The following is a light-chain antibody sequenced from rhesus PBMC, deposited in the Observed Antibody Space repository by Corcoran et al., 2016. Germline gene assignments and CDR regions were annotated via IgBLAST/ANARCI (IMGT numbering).Light chain of an antibody. V-gene: IGKV1-22*01. CDR3: LQYSSSPWT. J-gene: IGKJ1*01. Sequence: DIQMTQSPSSLSASVGDTVTITCRARQSISSWLDWYQQKPGKAPKLLIYKASSLQSGAPSRFSGSGSGTGFTLTISSLPPEDFATYSCLQYSSSPWTFGQGTKVEIK. CDR2: KAS. CDR1: QSISSW.